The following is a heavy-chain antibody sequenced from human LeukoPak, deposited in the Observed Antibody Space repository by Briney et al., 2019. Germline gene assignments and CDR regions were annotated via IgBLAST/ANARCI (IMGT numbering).Heavy chain of an antibody. CDR2: ISYDGSYK. J-gene: IGHJ4*02. V-gene: IGHV3-30*18. Sequence: GGSLRLSCAASGFTFGSYGMHWVRQAPGKGLEWVAAISYDGSYKYYADSVKDRFTISRDFSKNTLYLRMSSLRAEDTAVYYCAKTYSSGWWDLDFWGQGTLVTVSS. D-gene: IGHD6-19*01. CDR1: GFTFGSYG. CDR3: AKTYSSGWWDLDF.